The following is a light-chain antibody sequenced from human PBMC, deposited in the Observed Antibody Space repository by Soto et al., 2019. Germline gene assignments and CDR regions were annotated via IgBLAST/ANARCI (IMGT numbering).Light chain of an antibody. CDR3: QRYGSSPLT. CDR2: DPS. Sequence: EIVLTQSPGTLSLSPGERATLSCRASQTVSSNYLAWYKQKPGQAPRLLIYDPSSRATGIPDRFSGSGSGTDFTLTISRLEPEDFAVYYCQRYGSSPLTFGGGTKVEI. J-gene: IGKJ4*01. CDR1: QTVSSNY. V-gene: IGKV3-20*01.